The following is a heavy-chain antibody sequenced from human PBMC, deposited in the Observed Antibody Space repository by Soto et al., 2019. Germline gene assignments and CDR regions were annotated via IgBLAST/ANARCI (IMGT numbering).Heavy chain of an antibody. D-gene: IGHD3-3*01. CDR3: ARMGDFWSGPGELDP. Sequence: QLQLRESGPGLVKPSETLSLTCTVSGGSISSSSYYWAWNRQSPGKGLEWIGSVYYNGFTYYNPSMKSRVTISVDTSKNQFPLTLTSVTAADTAVYYCARMGDFWSGPGELDPWGQGTLVTGSS. CDR1: GGSISSSSYY. CDR2: VYYNGFT. V-gene: IGHV4-39*01. J-gene: IGHJ5*02.